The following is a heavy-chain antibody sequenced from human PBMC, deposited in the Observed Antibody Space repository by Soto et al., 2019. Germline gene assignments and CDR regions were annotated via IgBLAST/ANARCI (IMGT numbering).Heavy chain of an antibody. CDR3: AKEDTNLVELSLYSTAVNVLYI. J-gene: IGHJ3*02. Sequence: EVQLLESGGGLVQPGGSLRLSCAASGFTFSSYAMSWVRQAPGKGLEWVSAISGSGGSTYYADSVKGRVTISRDNSKNTLYLQVNSLRAEDTAVYYCAKEDTNLVELSLYSTAVNVLYIWGQGTMVNVSS. V-gene: IGHV3-23*01. CDR1: GFTFSSYA. CDR2: ISGSGGST. D-gene: IGHD3-16*02.